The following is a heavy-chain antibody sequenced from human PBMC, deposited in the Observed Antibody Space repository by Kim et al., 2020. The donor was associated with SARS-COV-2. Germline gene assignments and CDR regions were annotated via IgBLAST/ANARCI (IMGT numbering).Heavy chain of an antibody. D-gene: IGHD5-12*01. J-gene: IGHJ4*02. CDR3: ARDPQDGYGHFDL. V-gene: IGHV3-53*01. CDR2: IRKPGSS. CDR1: GFTVDSAH. Sequence: GGSLRLSCAASGFTVDSAHMAWVRQTPEKNLEWVSLIRKPGSSLYTNSVKGRFTISRDVSKNALYLQMNTLRAEDTAVYYCARDPQDGYGHFDLWGLGTLVTVSS.